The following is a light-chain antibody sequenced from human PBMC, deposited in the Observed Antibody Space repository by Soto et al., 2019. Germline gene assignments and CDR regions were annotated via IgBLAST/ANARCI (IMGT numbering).Light chain of an antibody. CDR3: QQNNSYPLT. CDR2: EAS. V-gene: IGKV1-5*01. CDR1: QSISSR. Sequence: DIQMTQSPSTLSAFLGDRDTITCRASQSISSRLAWYQQKPGKAPKFLLYEASSLECGVPSRFSGSGSGTQFTLNIRRPQPDDSATYYCQQNNSYPLTFGGETKVEIK. J-gene: IGKJ4*01.